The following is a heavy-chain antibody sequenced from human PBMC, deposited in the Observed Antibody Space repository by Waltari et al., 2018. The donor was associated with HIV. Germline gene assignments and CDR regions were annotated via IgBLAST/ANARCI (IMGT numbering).Heavy chain of an antibody. Sequence: EVQLVESGGGLVQPGRSLRPYCAASGFTFDASARHWVRQPPGKGLEWVSGISWNSGSIDYADSVKGRFTISRDNTKNSLYLQMNSVRAEDTALYYCAKDRGPFIAVAGTWGQGTLVTVSS. CDR3: AKDRGPFIAVAGT. J-gene: IGHJ5*02. V-gene: IGHV3-9*01. D-gene: IGHD6-19*01. CDR2: ISWNSGSI. CDR1: GFTFDASA.